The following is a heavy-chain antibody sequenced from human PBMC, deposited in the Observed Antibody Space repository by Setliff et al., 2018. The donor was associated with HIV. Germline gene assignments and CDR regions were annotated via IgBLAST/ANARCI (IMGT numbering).Heavy chain of an antibody. D-gene: IGHD2-15*01. CDR2: IYSPITSS. J-gene: IGHJ6*04. V-gene: IGHV4-4*07. CDR3: ARDRGPYCSGPCHPPHWSYMDV. CDR1: GGSISGFY. Sequence: PSETLSLTCTVSGGSISGFYWTWIRQPAGKGLEWIGRIYSPITSSNYNASLKSRVTMSVDTSKNQFSLRLNPVTSADTAVYFCARDRGPYCSGPCHPPHWSYMDVWGKGTSVTVSS.